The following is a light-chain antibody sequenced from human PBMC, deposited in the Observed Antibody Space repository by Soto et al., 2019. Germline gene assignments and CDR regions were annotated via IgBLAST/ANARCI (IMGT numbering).Light chain of an antibody. CDR1: QGISSF. V-gene: IGKV1-9*01. J-gene: IGKJ3*01. CDR2: GAS. Sequence: IQLTQSLSSLSASVGDRVTITCRASQGISSFLAWYQQKPGKAPKLLIYGASTLQSGVPSRFGGSGSGTDFTLTIGSLQPEDFATYYCQQLNSFPIPFGPGTKVDIK. CDR3: QQLNSFPIP.